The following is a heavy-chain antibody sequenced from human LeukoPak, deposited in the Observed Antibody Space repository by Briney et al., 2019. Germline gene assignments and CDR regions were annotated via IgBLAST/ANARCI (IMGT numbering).Heavy chain of an antibody. Sequence: ASVKVSCKASGYTFSSYGISWVRQAPGQGLEWIGWISAYNGHTSYAQNLQGRVTMTTDTSTSTAYMELRSLRSDDTAVYYCASSGSTKLQPFDYWGQGTLVTVSS. V-gene: IGHV1-18*01. D-gene: IGHD2-2*01. J-gene: IGHJ4*02. CDR3: ASSGSTKLQPFDY. CDR2: ISAYNGHT. CDR1: GYTFSSYG.